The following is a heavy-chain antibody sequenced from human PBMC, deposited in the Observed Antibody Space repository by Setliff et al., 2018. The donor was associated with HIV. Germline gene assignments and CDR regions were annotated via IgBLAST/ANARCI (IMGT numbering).Heavy chain of an antibody. D-gene: IGHD1-1*01. Sequence: SGPTLVNPTQTLTLTCTFSGFSLSTSEMCVSWFRQPPGKALEWLARIDWDDDKYYSASLKTRLTISEDTSKNQVVLTMTNMDPVDTGTYYCARIPQRWVHDYWGQGTLVTVSS. CDR2: IDWDDDK. V-gene: IGHV2-70*11. CDR3: ARIPQRWVHDY. J-gene: IGHJ4*02. CDR1: GFSLSTSEMC.